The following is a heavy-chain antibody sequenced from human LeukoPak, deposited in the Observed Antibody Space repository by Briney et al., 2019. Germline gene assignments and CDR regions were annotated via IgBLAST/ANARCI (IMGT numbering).Heavy chain of an antibody. V-gene: IGHV1-24*01. CDR1: GYTLTELS. CDR2: FDPEDGET. J-gene: IGHJ5*02. CDR3: ATTAGYCSGGSCLPHNWFDP. D-gene: IGHD2-15*01. Sequence: ASVKVSCKVSGYTLTELSMHWVRQAPGKGLEWMGGFDPEDGETIYAQKFQGRVTMTEDTSTDTAYMELSSLRSEDTAVHYCATTAGYCSGGSCLPHNWFDPWGLGTLVTVSS.